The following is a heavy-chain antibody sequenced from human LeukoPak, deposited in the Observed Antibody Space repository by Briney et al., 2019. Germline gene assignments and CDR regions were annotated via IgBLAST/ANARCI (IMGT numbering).Heavy chain of an antibody. CDR1: GYTFTGYY. V-gene: IGHV1-2*02. CDR2: NNPNSGGT. CDR3: AREILTGYNWFDP. Sequence: GASVKVSCKASGYTFTGYYMLWVRQAPGQGLEWMGWNNPNSGGTNYAQKFQGRVTMTRDTSISTAYMELSRLRSDDTAVYYCAREILTGYNWFDPWGQGTLVTVSS. J-gene: IGHJ5*02. D-gene: IGHD3-9*01.